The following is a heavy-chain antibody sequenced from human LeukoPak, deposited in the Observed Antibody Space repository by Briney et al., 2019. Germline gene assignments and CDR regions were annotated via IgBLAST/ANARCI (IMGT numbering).Heavy chain of an antibody. V-gene: IGHV3-23*01. J-gene: IGHJ5*02. D-gene: IGHD6-13*01. CDR1: GFTFSSYA. Sequence: GGSLRLSCAASGFTFSSYAMTWVRQAPGKGLEWVSAISGSGGSTYYADSVKGRFTMSRDNSKNTLYLQMNSLRAEDTAVYYCAKQQLGSDFDWFDPWGQGTLVTVSS. CDR2: ISGSGGST. CDR3: AKQQLGSDFDWFDP.